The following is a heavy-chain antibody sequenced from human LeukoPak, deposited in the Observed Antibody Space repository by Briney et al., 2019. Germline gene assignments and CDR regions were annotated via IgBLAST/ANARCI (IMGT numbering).Heavy chain of an antibody. CDR1: GGSISSYY. CDR2: IYYSGST. CDR3: ARSYDILTGYYTLWDY. V-gene: IGHV4-59*01. J-gene: IGHJ4*02. Sequence: SETLSLTCTVSGGSISSYYWSWIRQPPGKGLEWIGYIYYSGSTNYNPSLKGQVTISVDTSKNQFSLKLSSVTAADTAVYYCARSYDILTGYYTLWDYWGQGTLVTVSS. D-gene: IGHD3-9*01.